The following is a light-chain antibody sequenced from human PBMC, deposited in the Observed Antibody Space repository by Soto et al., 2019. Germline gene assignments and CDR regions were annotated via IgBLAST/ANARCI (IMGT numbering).Light chain of an antibody. CDR3: CSLAGSPIFI. J-gene: IGLJ2*01. V-gene: IGLV2-23*02. Sequence: QSALTQPASVSGSPGQSITISCTGTSSDVGGYNRVSWYQHHPGKAPKLIIYEDSERPSGVSNRFSGSKSGTTASLTISGLQAEDEADYYSCSLAGSPIFIFGGGTKLTVL. CDR2: EDS. CDR1: SSDVGGYNR.